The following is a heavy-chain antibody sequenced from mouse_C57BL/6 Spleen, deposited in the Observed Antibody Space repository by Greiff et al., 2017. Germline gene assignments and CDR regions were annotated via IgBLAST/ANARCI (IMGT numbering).Heavy chain of an antibody. CDR1: GYTFTDHT. CDR2: ISPRDGST. Sequence: VQLQQSDAELVKPGASVKISCKVSGYTFTDHTLHWMKQRPEQGLEWIGYISPRDGSTKYNAKFKGKATLTADKSSSTAYMQLNSLTSEYSAVYFCARSPLYYYYDGGFAYWGPGTMVTVSA. J-gene: IGHJ3*01. D-gene: IGHD2-4*01. CDR3: ARSPLYYYYDGGFAY. V-gene: IGHV1-78*01.